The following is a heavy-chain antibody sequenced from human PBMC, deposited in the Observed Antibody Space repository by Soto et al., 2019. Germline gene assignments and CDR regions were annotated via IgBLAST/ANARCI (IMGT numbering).Heavy chain of an antibody. CDR3: AKQGAVAGNVPPFQS. CDR1: GFTFSSNG. Sequence: QVQLMESGGGVVQPGRSLRLSCAASGFTFSSNGMHWVRQAPGKGLEWVAVIWYNGSKKYYTDSVKGRFTISRDNSKNTLYLEMNSLRLEDTAVYYCAKQGAVAGNVPPFQSSGQGTLVTVSS. J-gene: IGHJ5*02. D-gene: IGHD2-15*01. CDR2: IWYNGSKK. V-gene: IGHV3-33*06.